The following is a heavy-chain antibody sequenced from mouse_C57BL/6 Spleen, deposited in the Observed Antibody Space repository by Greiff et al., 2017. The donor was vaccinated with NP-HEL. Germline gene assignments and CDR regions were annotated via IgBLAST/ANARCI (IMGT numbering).Heavy chain of an antibody. CDR2: ISDGGSYT. Sequence: EVKVVESGGGLVKPGGSLKLSCAASGFTFSSYAMSWVRQTPEKRLEWVATISDGGSYTYYPDNVKGRFTISRDNAKNNLYLQMSHLKSEDTAMYYCARDEGLRTAWFAYWGQGTLVTVSA. CDR3: ARDEGLRTAWFAY. CDR1: GFTFSSYA. J-gene: IGHJ3*01. V-gene: IGHV5-4*01. D-gene: IGHD2-4*01.